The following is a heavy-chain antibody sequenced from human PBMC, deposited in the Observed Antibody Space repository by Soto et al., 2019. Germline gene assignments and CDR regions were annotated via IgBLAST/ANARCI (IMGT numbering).Heavy chain of an antibody. V-gene: IGHV1-69*13. CDR3: ARARYSSGEYYYYGMDV. D-gene: IGHD6-19*01. J-gene: IGHJ6*02. CDR1: GGTFSSYA. Sequence: SVKVSCKSSGGTFSSYAISWVRQAPGQGLEWMGGIIPIFGTANYAQKFQGRVTITADESTSTAYMELSSLRSEDTAVYYCARARYSSGEYYYYGMDVWGQGTTVTVSS. CDR2: IIPIFGTA.